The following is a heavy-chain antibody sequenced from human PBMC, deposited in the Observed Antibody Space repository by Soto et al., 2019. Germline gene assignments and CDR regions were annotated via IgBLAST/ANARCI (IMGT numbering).Heavy chain of an antibody. CDR1: GGSISSGGYY. V-gene: IGHV4-31*03. Sequence: PSETLSLTCTVSGGSISSGGYYWSWIRQHPGKGLEWIGYIYYSGSTYYNPSLKSRVTISVDTSKNQFSLKLSSVTAADTAVYYCARDRGPLGYFDYWGQGTLVTVSS. CDR2: IYYSGST. D-gene: IGHD3-16*01. J-gene: IGHJ4*02. CDR3: ARDRGPLGYFDY.